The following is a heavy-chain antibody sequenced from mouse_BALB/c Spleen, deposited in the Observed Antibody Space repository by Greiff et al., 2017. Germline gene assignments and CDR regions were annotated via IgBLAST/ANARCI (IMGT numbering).Heavy chain of an antibody. D-gene: IGHD1-1*01. Sequence: VKLVESGPSLVQPSQSLSITCTVSGFSLTSYGVHWVRQSPGKGLEWLGVIWRGGSTDYNAAFMSRLSITKDNSKSQVFFKMNSLQADDTAIYYCAKTLYYYGSSYPYAMDYWGQGTSVTVSS. CDR2: IWRGGST. J-gene: IGHJ4*01. V-gene: IGHV2-5-1*01. CDR1: GFSLTSYG. CDR3: AKTLYYYGSSYPYAMDY.